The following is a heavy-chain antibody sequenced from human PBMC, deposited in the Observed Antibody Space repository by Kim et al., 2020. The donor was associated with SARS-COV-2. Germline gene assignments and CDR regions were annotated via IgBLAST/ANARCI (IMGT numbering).Heavy chain of an antibody. CDR3: ATAYDSSGMAFDY. J-gene: IGHJ4*02. D-gene: IGHD3-22*01. V-gene: IGHV1-24*01. Sequence: YAHDFPGRVTMTEDPSTDTAYMGLSSLRSEDTAVYYCATAYDSSGMAFDYWGQGTLVTVSS.